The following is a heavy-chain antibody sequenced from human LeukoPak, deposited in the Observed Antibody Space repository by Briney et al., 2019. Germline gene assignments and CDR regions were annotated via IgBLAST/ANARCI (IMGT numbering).Heavy chain of an antibody. D-gene: IGHD3-10*01. CDR2: IYYTGIT. CDR1: GGSIISYY. V-gene: IGHV4-59*08. Sequence: SETLSLTCSVSGGSIISYYWSWIRQPPGKGLEWIGYIYYTGITKYSPSLTSRVTISVDTSKNQCSLKLTSVTAADTAVYYCTRHAPVPVIGHGMGVWGQGTTVTVSS. J-gene: IGHJ6*02. CDR3: TRHAPVPVIGHGMGV.